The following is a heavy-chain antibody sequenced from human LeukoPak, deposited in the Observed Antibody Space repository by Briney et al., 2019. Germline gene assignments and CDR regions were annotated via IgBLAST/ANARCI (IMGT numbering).Heavy chain of an antibody. CDR3: ARRGHSGYDYAVYFDY. J-gene: IGHJ4*02. CDR1: GYSINSGYY. V-gene: IGHV4-38-2*02. CDR2: IYRSGST. Sequence: SGTLSLTCTVSGYSINSGYYWVWIRQPPGKGLEWIGSIYRSGSTNYNPSLKSRVTISVDTSKNQFSLKLSSVTAADTAVYYCARRGHSGYDYAVYFDYWGQGTLVTVSS. D-gene: IGHD5-12*01.